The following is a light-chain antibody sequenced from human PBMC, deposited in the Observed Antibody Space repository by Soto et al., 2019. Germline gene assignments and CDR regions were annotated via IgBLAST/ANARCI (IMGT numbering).Light chain of an antibody. CDR3: SSNAYSNNFVYV. V-gene: IGLV2-8*01. CDR2: EVT. J-gene: IGLJ1*01. Sequence: QSALTQPPSASGSPGQSVTISCTGTSSDVGAYNYVSWYQQHPGKAPKLIIYEVTKRPSGVPDRFSGSKSGNTASLTVSGLQAEDEADYYCSSNAYSNNFVYVFGTGTKLTVL. CDR1: SSDVGAYNY.